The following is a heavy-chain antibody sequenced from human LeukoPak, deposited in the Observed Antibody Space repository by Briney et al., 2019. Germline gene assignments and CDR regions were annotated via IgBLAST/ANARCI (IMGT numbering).Heavy chain of an antibody. CDR3: ARDLHSNGWYGGLDY. CDR2: ISTASSYI. J-gene: IGHJ4*02. CDR1: GFNFVGHS. D-gene: IGHD6-19*01. Sequence: PGGSLRLSCAASGFNFVGHSMNWVRQAPGKGLEWVSSISTASSYIYYADSVEGRFTISRDNAKTSLYLQMNSLRVEDTAVYYCARDLHSNGWYGGLDYWGQGALVTVSS. V-gene: IGHV3-21*01.